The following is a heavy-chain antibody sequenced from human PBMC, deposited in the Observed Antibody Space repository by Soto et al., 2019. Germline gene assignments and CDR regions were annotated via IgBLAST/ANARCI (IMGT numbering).Heavy chain of an antibody. J-gene: IGHJ6*02. CDR1: GFTFSSYW. CDR3: ARGIVATPIYYYGMDV. D-gene: IGHD5-12*01. Sequence: GGSLRLSCAASGFTFSSYWMHWVRQAPGKGLVWVSRINSDGSSTSYADSVKGRFATSRDNAKNTLYLQRNSLRAEDTAVYYYARGIVATPIYYYGMDVWGQGTTVTVSS. CDR2: INSDGSST. V-gene: IGHV3-74*01.